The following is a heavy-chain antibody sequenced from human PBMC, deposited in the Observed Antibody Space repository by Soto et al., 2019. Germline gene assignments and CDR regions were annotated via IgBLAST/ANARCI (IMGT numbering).Heavy chain of an antibody. CDR1: GFTFSSYG. CDR3: AREESYYYYYMDV. V-gene: IGHV3-33*01. D-gene: IGHD3-10*01. Sequence: GGSLRLSCAASGFTFSSYGMHWVRQAPGKGLEWVAVIWYDGSNKYYADSVKGRFTISRDNSKNTLYLQMNSLRAEDTAVYYCAREESYYYYYMDVWGKGTTVTVSS. J-gene: IGHJ6*03. CDR2: IWYDGSNK.